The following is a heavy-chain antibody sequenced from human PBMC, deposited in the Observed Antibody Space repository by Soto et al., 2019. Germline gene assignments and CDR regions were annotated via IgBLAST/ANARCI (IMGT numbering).Heavy chain of an antibody. D-gene: IGHD4-17*01. CDR1: GFTFSGSA. J-gene: IGHJ6*02. CDR2: IRSRADDYAT. V-gene: IGHV3-73*01. Sequence: EVQLVGSGGGLVQPGGALKLSCAASGFTFSGSAIHWVRQASGKGLEWVGRIRSRADDYATAYAASVKGRFTISRDDSQNTAYLQMNSLKTEDTAVYYCTRWDSTVTILAYYYGMDVWGRGTTVTVSS. CDR3: TRWDSTVTILAYYYGMDV.